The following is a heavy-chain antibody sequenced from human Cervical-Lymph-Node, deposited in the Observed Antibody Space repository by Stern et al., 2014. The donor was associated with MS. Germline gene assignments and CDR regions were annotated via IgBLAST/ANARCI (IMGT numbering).Heavy chain of an antibody. Sequence: EVQLVESGAEVKKPGESLKISCQGSGYSFTSSWIGWVRQMPGKGLEWMGILYPGDSDTRYNPSFQGQVTISADKSVSTAYLQWSSLKASDTAMYYCATSTGYFLLEYYFDYWGQGTLVTVSS. CDR2: LYPGDSDT. V-gene: IGHV5-51*01. CDR3: ATSTGYFLLEYYFDY. D-gene: IGHD2-8*02. CDR1: GYSFTSSW. J-gene: IGHJ4*02.